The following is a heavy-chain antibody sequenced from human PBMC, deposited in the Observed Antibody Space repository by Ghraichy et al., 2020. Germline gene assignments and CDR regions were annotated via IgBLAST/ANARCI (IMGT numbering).Heavy chain of an antibody. Sequence: SQTLSLTCTVSGGSVSGYYWSWIRQPPGRGLEWIGYIDYEGNSNHNPSVKSRVTISVDTSKNQVSLKLTSVTAGDTAVYYCARGMATGDYWGQGTLVTVSS. CDR2: IDYEGNS. V-gene: IGHV4-59*02. J-gene: IGHJ4*02. D-gene: IGHD5-24*01. CDR1: GGSVSGYY. CDR3: ARGMATGDY.